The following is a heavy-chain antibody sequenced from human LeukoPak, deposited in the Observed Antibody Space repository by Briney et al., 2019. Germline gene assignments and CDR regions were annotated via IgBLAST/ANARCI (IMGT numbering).Heavy chain of an antibody. V-gene: IGHV3-30*19. J-gene: IGHJ4*02. CDR1: GFTFSSYG. CDR3: AREVHPEPDFDY. CDR2: ISYDGSNK. Sequence: GGSLRLSCAASGFTFSSYGMHWVRQAPGKGLEWVAVISYDGSNKYYADSVKGRFTISRDNSKNTLYLQMNSLRAEDTAVYYCAREVHPEPDFDYWGQGTLVTVSS. D-gene: IGHD1-14*01.